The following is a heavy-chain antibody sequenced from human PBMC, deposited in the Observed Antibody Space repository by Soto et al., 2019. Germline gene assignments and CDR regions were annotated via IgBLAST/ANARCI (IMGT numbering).Heavy chain of an antibody. CDR3: AICVVLSYYLDY. CDR1: GSSFTSYW. CDR2: IYPGDSDT. D-gene: IGHD2-15*01. J-gene: IGHJ4*02. Sequence: PGESLKISCKGSGSSFTSYWIGWVRQMPGKCLEGMGIIYPGDSDTRYSPSFLGQVTISADKSISTAYLQWSSLKASDTAMYYCAICVVLSYYLDYWGQGTQVTVSS. V-gene: IGHV5-51*01.